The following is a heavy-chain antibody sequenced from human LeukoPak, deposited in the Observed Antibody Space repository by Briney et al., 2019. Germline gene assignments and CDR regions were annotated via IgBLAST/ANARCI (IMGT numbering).Heavy chain of an antibody. V-gene: IGHV4-38-2*02. CDR3: ARAIVVVVAATSEFDY. CDR2: IYYSGST. D-gene: IGHD2-15*01. CDR1: GYSISSGYY. J-gene: IGHJ4*02. Sequence: PSETLSLTCTVSGYSISSGYYWGWIRQPPGKGLEWIGSIYYSGSTYYNPSLKSRVTISVDTSKNQFSLKLSSVTAADTAVYYCARAIVVVVAATSEFDYWGQGTLVTVSS.